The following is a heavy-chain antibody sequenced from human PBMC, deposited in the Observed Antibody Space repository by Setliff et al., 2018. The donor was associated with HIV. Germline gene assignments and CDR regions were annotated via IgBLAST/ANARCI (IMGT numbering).Heavy chain of an antibody. CDR3: ARGRGGGALDY. D-gene: IGHD3-16*01. Sequence: GASVKVSCRASGYTFISYGVSWVRQAPGQGLEWMGWISVKNGNTNYAQKFQGRVTMTTDTSTSTAYMELRSLGSADTAVYYGARGRGGGALDYWGQGTLVTVSS. J-gene: IGHJ4*02. CDR1: GYTFISYG. V-gene: IGHV1-18*01. CDR2: ISVKNGNT.